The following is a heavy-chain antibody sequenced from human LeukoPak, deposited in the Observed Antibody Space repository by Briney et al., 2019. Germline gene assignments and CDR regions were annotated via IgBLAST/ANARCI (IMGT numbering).Heavy chain of an antibody. Sequence: ASVKVSCKASGYTFTSYGISWVRQAPGQGLEWMGWISAYNGNTNYAQKFQGRVTITADESTSTAYMELSSLRSEDTAVYYCARAGDSSGYYSEYYYYGMDVWGQGTTVTVSS. J-gene: IGHJ6*02. D-gene: IGHD3-22*01. CDR1: GYTFTSYG. CDR2: ISAYNGNT. CDR3: ARAGDSSGYYSEYYYYGMDV. V-gene: IGHV1-18*01.